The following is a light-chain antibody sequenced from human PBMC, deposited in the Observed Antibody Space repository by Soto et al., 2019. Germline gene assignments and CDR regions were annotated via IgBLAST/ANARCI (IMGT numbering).Light chain of an antibody. V-gene: IGKV3-15*01. CDR3: QQYNNWPLT. CDR2: GAS. Sequence: EIVMTQSPVTLSVSPGEGATLSCRASQSISRNLGWYQQKPGQAPRHLIFGASTRAGGIPARFSGSGSGTEFTLTISSLQSEDIGVYYCQQYNNWPLTFGGGTKVEI. CDR1: QSISRN. J-gene: IGKJ4*01.